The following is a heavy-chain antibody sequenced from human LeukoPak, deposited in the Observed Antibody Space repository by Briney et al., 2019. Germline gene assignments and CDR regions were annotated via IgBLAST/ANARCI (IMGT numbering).Heavy chain of an antibody. Sequence: GGSLRLSCAASGFTFCIYGMCTGRQAPGKGLEWVAVISYDGSNKYYADSVKGRFTISRDNSKNTLYLQMNSLRAEDMAVYYCVKDQGDGSWRSLYYFDYWGQGTLVTVSS. CDR3: VKDQGDGSWRSLYYFDY. D-gene: IGHD3-10*01. CDR2: ISYDGSNK. J-gene: IGHJ4*02. CDR1: GFTFCIYG. V-gene: IGHV3-30*18.